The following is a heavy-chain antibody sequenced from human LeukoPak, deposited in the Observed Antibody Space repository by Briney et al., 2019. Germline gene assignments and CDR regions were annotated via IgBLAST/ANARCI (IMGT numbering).Heavy chain of an antibody. V-gene: IGHV3-21*01. CDR1: GFTFSDYY. Sequence: GGSLRLSCAASGFTFSDYYMSWVRQAPGEALEWVSSITSSGTYIFYAGSVKGRFTISRDNAKNSLYLQMNSLGPEDTAVYYCARDPYSGNYGNYYYYYMDVWGKGATVTISS. CDR2: ITSSGTYI. J-gene: IGHJ6*03. D-gene: IGHD1-26*01. CDR3: ARDPYSGNYGNYYYYYMDV.